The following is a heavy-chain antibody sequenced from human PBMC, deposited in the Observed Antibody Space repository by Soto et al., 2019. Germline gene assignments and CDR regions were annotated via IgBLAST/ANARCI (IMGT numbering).Heavy chain of an antibody. Sequence: QVHLVQSGAEVKKPGSSVKVSCKASGGSFSTYAINWLRQAPGQGLEWMGGIIPLFGTENYAQNFQDRFTITADKSTTTAYMAVRSLTSEDTAVYYCVTVVCSGPIAHYFDYWGQGTLVTVSS. J-gene: IGHJ4*01. V-gene: IGHV1-69*06. D-gene: IGHD2-15*01. CDR3: VTVVCSGPIAHYFDY. CDR1: GGSFSTYA. CDR2: IIPLFGTE.